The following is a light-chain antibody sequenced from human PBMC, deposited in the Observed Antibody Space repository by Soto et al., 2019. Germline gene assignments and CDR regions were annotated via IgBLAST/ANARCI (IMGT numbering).Light chain of an antibody. CDR2: GAS. Sequence: EIVLTQSPGTLSLSPGEIATLSCRASQSVNSNYLAWYQQKPGQGPRLLMYGASSRATGIPDRFSGSGSGTDFTLTNSRLEPEDFAVYYCHQYDSSPRTFGQGTKVEIK. CDR1: QSVNSNY. J-gene: IGKJ1*01. V-gene: IGKV3-20*01. CDR3: HQYDSSPRT.